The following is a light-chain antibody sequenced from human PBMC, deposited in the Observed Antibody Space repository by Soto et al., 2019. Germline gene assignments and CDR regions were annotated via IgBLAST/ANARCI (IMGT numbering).Light chain of an antibody. CDR1: QSLVHRDGNTY. Sequence: VVVTQSPLSLAVTLGQAASISCRSSQSLVHRDGNTYLSWFRQRPGQSPRRLIYKVSNREAGVPDRFSGSGSGTDFALKISRVEAEDVGVYYCMQGTHWPITFGQGTQLEIK. J-gene: IGKJ5*01. CDR2: KVS. CDR3: MQGTHWPIT. V-gene: IGKV2-30*02.